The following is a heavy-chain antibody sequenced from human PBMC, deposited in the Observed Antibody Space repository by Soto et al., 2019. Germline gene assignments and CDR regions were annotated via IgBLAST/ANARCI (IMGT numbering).Heavy chain of an antibody. J-gene: IGHJ4*02. Sequence: SETLSLTCSIYSGSFSGFYWSWIRQPPGKRLEWIEEISQSGSTNSNPSLKRRVSISVDTSKNQFSLNLTSGTAADTAVYYCARAPKVSGSSQTRPDFWGQGALVTVS. D-gene: IGHD6-6*01. CDR3: ARAPKVSGSSQTRPDF. CDR2: ISQSGST. CDR1: SGSFSGFY. V-gene: IGHV4-34*01.